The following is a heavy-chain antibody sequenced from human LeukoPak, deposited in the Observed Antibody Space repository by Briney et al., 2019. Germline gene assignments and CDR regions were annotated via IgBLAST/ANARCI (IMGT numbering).Heavy chain of an antibody. CDR3: ARTLDSSGYYYDY. D-gene: IGHD3-22*01. CDR1: GFTFSSYA. Sequence: LRLSCAASGFTFSSYAMSWVRQAPGKGLEWIGYISYSGSTYYNPSLKSRATISLDTSKNQFSLKLSSVTAADTAVYYCARTLDSSGYYYDYWGQGTLVTVSS. J-gene: IGHJ4*02. CDR2: ISYSGST. V-gene: IGHV4-30-4*08.